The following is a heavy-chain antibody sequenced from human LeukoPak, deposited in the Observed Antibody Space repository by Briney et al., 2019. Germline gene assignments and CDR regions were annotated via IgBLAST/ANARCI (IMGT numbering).Heavy chain of an antibody. CDR2: INWNSRSK. CDR1: GFTFDQYA. CDR3: AFARAGILAAAFDY. Sequence: PGGSLRLSCAASGFTFDQYAMHWVRQAPGKGLEWVSGINWNSRSKGYADSVKGRFTISRDNSKDTLYLQMNSLRPEDTAVYYCAFARAGILAAAFDYWGQGTLVTVSS. V-gene: IGHV3-9*01. J-gene: IGHJ4*02. D-gene: IGHD6-13*01.